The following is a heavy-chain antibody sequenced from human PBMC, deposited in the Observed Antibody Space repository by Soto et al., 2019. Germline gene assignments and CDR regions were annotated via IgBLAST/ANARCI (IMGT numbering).Heavy chain of an antibody. J-gene: IGHJ3*02. D-gene: IGHD1-1*01. V-gene: IGHV3-33*01. Sequence: QVQLVESGGGVVQPGRSLRLSCAASGFTFSSYGMHWVRQAPGKGLEWVAVIWYDGSNKYYADSVKGRFTISRDNSKNTLYLQMNSLRAEDTAVYYCERALARWKADAFDIWGQGTMVTVSS. CDR1: GFTFSSYG. CDR2: IWYDGSNK. CDR3: ERALARWKADAFDI.